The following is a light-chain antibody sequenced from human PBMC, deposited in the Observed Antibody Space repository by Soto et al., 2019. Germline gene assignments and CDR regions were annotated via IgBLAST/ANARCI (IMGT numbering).Light chain of an antibody. CDR1: SSNIGAGYD. V-gene: IGLV1-40*01. Sequence: QSALTQPPSVSGAPGQRVTISCTGSSSNIGAGYDVHWYQQLPGTAPKLLIYGNSNRPSGVPDRFSGSKSGTSASLAITGLQAEDEADYYCQSYDSSLSGSVFGGGTTVTVL. CDR3: QSYDSSLSGSV. J-gene: IGLJ3*02. CDR2: GNS.